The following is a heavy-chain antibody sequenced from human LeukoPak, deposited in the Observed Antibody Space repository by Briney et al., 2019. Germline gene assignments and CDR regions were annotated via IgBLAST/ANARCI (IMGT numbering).Heavy chain of an antibody. D-gene: IGHD3-10*01. CDR1: GFTFSSYS. CDR3: ARLEGSGSYPVDY. J-gene: IGHJ4*02. Sequence: GGSLRLSCAASGFTFSSYSMNWVRQAPGKGLEWVSSISSSSSYIYYADSVKGRFTISRDNAKNSLYLQMNSLRAEDTAVYYCARLEGSGSYPVDYWGQGTLVTVSS. V-gene: IGHV3-21*01. CDR2: ISSSSSYI.